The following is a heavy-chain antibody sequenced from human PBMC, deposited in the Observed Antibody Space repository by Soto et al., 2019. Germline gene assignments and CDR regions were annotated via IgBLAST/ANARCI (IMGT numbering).Heavy chain of an antibody. CDR1: GGSISRSSYC. CDR2: LCYGGST. Sequence: QLQLQESGPGLVKPSETLSLTCTVSGGSISRSSYCWGWIRQPPGKGLEWIGSLCYGGSTYYSPSLKRRVTISVDTSKNQVSLNLSSVTASETAVYYCSRRAPEGFDPWGQGILVSISS. V-gene: IGHV4-39*01. CDR3: SRRAPEGFDP. J-gene: IGHJ5*02.